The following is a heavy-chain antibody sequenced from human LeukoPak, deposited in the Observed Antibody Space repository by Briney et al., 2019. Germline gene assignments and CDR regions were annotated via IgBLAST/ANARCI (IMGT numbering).Heavy chain of an antibody. CDR1: GGSFSGYY. Sequence: PSETLSLTCAVYGGSFSGYYWSWIRQPPGKGLEWIGEINHSGSTNYNPSLKSRVTISVDTSKNQFSLKLSSVTAADTAVYYCARVNWGSGGFDYWGQGTLVTVSS. CDR2: INHSGST. V-gene: IGHV4-34*01. CDR3: ARVNWGSGGFDY. J-gene: IGHJ4*02. D-gene: IGHD7-27*01.